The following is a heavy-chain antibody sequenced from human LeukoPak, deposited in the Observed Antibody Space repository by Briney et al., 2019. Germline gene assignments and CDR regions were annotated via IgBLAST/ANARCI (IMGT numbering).Heavy chain of an antibody. CDR2: IYSSGRT. Sequence: SQTLSLTCTVSGGSINIFGYSWTWIRQPAGKGLEWIGRIYSSGRTDYDPSLKSRLTISIDTSKNQFSLELSSVTAADTAVYYCARNYDSSGGLDYWGQGTLVTVSS. V-gene: IGHV4-61*02. CDR1: GGSINIFGYS. CDR3: ARNYDSSGGLDY. J-gene: IGHJ4*02. D-gene: IGHD3-22*01.